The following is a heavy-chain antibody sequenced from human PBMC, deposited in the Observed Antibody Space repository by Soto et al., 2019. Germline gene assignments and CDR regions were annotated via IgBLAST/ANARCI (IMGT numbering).Heavy chain of an antibody. CDR3: ATDRTKPYTSGWYGGYYYYGMDV. V-gene: IGHV1-24*01. CDR1: GYTLTELS. J-gene: IGHJ6*02. CDR2: FDPEDGET. D-gene: IGHD6-19*01. Sequence: EASVKVSCKVSGYTLTELSMHWVRQAPGKGLEWMGGFDPEDGETIYAQKFQGRVTMTEDTSTDTAYMELSSLRSEDTAVYYCATDRTKPYTSGWYGGYYYYGMDVWGQGTTVTVSS.